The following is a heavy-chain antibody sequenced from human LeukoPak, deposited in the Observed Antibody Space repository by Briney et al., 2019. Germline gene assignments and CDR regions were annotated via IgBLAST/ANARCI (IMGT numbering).Heavy chain of an antibody. CDR3: ARGLCGGDCYDY. V-gene: IGHV3-21*01. CDR1: GFTFSGYD. J-gene: IGHJ4*02. D-gene: IGHD2-21*01. Sequence: TGGSLRLSCVASGFTFSGYDMNWVRQAPGKGLEWVSSISSSSSYMYYADSVKGRFTISRDNAKNSLYLQMNSLRAEDTAVYYCARGLCGGDCYDYWGQGNLVTVSS. CDR2: ISSSSSYM.